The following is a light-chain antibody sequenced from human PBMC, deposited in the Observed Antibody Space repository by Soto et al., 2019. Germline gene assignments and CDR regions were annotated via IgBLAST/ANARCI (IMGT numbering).Light chain of an antibody. V-gene: IGKV1-5*01. Sequence: DIQMTQSPSILSASVGDRVTITCRASQSIRSWLAWYQQKPGKAPKLLIYDAYSLESGVPSRFSGRRSGTEFTLTITSLQPDDFATYYCQQYNSYPWTFGQGTKVDIK. J-gene: IGKJ1*01. CDR2: DAY. CDR3: QQYNSYPWT. CDR1: QSIRSW.